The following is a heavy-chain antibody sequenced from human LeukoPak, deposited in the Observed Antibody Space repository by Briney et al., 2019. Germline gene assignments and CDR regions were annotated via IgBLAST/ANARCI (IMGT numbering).Heavy chain of an antibody. Sequence: ASVKVSCKASGYTFTGCYMHWVRQAPGQGLEWMGWINPNSGGTNYAQKFQGRVTMTRDTSISTAYMELSRLRSDDTAVYYCARLVTTVTTGNWFDPWGQGTLVTVSS. D-gene: IGHD4-11*01. V-gene: IGHV1-2*02. CDR3: ARLVTTVTTGNWFDP. CDR1: GYTFTGCY. CDR2: INPNSGGT. J-gene: IGHJ5*02.